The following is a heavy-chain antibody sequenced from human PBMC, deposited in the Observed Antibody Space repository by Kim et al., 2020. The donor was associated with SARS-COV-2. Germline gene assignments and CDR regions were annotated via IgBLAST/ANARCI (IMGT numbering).Heavy chain of an antibody. CDR3: ATVRFLYSSNWND. CDR2: IRSTSDGGTT. D-gene: IGHD6-13*01. Sequence: GGSLRLSCAASGFTFSNAWMTWVRQAPGKGLEWVGRIRSTSDGGTTEYAAPGKGRFTISRDDSKDTLYLQMNSLKTEETGVYYCATVRFLYSSNWNDWGQGTLVTVSS. J-gene: IGHJ4*01. CDR1: GFTFSNAW. V-gene: IGHV3-15*01.